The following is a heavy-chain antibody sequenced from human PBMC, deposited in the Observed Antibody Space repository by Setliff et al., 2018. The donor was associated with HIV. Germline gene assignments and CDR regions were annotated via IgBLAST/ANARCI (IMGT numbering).Heavy chain of an antibody. Sequence: GSLRLSCEASGFTFDDYGMHWVRQAPGKGLVWVSRINTDGSSTSYADSVKGRFTISRDNAKNTLYLQMNSLRAEDTAVYYCARDLYFYYYMDVWGKGTTVTVSS. V-gene: IGHV3-74*01. CDR2: INTDGSST. CDR1: GFTFDDYG. CDR3: ARDLYFYYYMDV. J-gene: IGHJ6*03. D-gene: IGHD3-9*01.